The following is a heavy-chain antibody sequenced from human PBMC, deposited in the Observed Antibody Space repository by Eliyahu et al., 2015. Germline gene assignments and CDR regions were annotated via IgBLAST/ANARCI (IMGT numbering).Heavy chain of an antibody. V-gene: IGHV3-9*01. J-gene: IGHJ4*02. CDR3: AKARLHLGELSFLPDY. CDR1: GFPFXXSA. CDR2: ISWNSGKI. Sequence: EVQLVESGGGLVQPGRSLRLSCAASGFPFXXSALHWVRQAPGKGLEWVSGISWNSGKIDYADSVKGRFTISRDSAKNSLFLQMNSLRPEDTALYYCAKARLHLGELSFLPDYWGQGTLVTVSS. D-gene: IGHD3-16*02.